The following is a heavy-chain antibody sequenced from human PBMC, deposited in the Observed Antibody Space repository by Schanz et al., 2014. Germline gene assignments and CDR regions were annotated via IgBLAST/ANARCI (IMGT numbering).Heavy chain of an antibody. CDR2: INPNSGAT. Sequence: QVQLVQSGAEVKKPGASVKVSCKSSGYTFTDYHIHWGRQAPGQGLEYIGRINPNSGATNFAQKFQGRVTMTRDTSISTVYMELSRLRSDDTAVYYCAREGTVIRGLSGWFDPWGQGTLVTVSS. CDR3: AREGTVIRGLSGWFDP. D-gene: IGHD3-10*01. J-gene: IGHJ5*02. V-gene: IGHV1-2*06. CDR1: GYTFTDYH.